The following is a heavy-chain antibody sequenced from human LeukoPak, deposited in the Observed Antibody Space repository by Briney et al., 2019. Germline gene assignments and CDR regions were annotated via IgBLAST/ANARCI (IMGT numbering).Heavy chain of an antibody. Sequence: GGSLRLSCAASGFTFSSYAMNWVRQAPGKGLEWVSSIRSSGDNTYYADSVKGRSTITRDNSKNTVYLQMHSLRAEDTAVYYCAKDRYVMDVWGRGTTVTVSS. CDR3: AKDRYVMDV. J-gene: IGHJ6*02. CDR1: GFTFSSYA. CDR2: IRSSGDNT. V-gene: IGHV3-23*01.